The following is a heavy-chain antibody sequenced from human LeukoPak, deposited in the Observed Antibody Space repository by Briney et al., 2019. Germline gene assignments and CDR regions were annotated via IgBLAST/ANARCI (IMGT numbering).Heavy chain of an antibody. CDR2: ISSSSSYI. CDR1: GFIFSSYS. D-gene: IGHD5-24*01. CDR3: ARDRRDGYNRFDY. Sequence: GGSLRLSCAASGFIFSSYSMNWVRQTPGKGLEWVSSISSSSSYIYYADSVKGRFTISRDNAKNSLYLQMNSLRAEDTAVYYCARDRRDGYNRFDYWGQGTPVTVSS. J-gene: IGHJ4*02. V-gene: IGHV3-21*01.